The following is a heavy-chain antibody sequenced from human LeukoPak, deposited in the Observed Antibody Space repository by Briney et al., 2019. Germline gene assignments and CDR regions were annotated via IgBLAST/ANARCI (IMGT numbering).Heavy chain of an antibody. V-gene: IGHV3-30-3*01. D-gene: IGHD2-2*01. CDR2: ISYDGSNK. CDR3: ARDRCTTTSCYLGGYSYYMDI. Sequence: GGSLRLSCAASGFTFSSYAMHWVRQAPGKGLEWVAVISYDGSNKYYADSVKGRFTISRDNSKNPLYLQMNSLRAEDTAVYYCARDRCTTTSCYLGGYSYYMDIWGKGTTVTVSS. CDR1: GFTFSSYA. J-gene: IGHJ6*03.